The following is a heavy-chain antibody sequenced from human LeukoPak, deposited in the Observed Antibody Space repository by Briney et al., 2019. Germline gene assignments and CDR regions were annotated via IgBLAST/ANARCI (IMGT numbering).Heavy chain of an antibody. V-gene: IGHV3-49*03. CDR3: TRSGTATVADY. D-gene: IGHD4-23*01. Sequence: GGSLRLSCTASGFTFGDYAMSWFRQAPGKGLVWVGFIRSKAYGGTTEYAASVKGRFTISRDDSKSIAYLQMNSLKTEDTAVYYCTRSGTATVADYWGQGTLVTVSS. CDR1: GFTFGDYA. CDR2: IRSKAYGGTT. J-gene: IGHJ4*02.